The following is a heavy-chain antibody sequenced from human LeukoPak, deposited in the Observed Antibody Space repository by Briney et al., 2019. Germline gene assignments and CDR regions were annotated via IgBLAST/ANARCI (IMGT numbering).Heavy chain of an antibody. J-gene: IGHJ6*02. Sequence: GGSLRLSCTASGFTFGDYAMSWFRQAPGKGLEWVGFIRSKAYGGTTEYAASVKGRFTISRDDSKSIAYLQMNSLKTEDTAVYYCTRGGGGSDYYYYGMDVWGQGTTVTVSS. CDR1: GFTFGDYA. V-gene: IGHV3-49*03. D-gene: IGHD1-26*01. CDR2: IRSKAYGGTT. CDR3: TRGGGGSDYYYYGMDV.